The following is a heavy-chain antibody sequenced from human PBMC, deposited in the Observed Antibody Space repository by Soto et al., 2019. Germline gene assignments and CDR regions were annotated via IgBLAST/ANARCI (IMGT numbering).Heavy chain of an antibody. CDR1: GGSISSSIYY. J-gene: IGHJ4*02. D-gene: IGHD6-6*01. CDR2: IYYSGST. CDR3: ARKQLEGYFDY. Sequence: PSDTLSLICTVSGGSISSSIYYWVWIRQPPGKGLEWIGSIYYSGSTYYNPSLKSRVTISVDTSKNQFSLKLSSVTAADTAVYYCARKQLEGYFDYWGQGTLVTVSS. V-gene: IGHV4-39*01.